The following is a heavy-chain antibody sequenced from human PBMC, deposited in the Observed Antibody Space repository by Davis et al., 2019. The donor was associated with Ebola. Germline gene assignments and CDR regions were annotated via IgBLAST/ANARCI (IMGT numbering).Heavy chain of an antibody. CDR3: ASGIGRGYTYGPPDF. Sequence: SVTVSCKASGGSFTSFVINWVRQAHGQGLEWMGGSKPVFGTPTYAQEFQGRVMITADESTSTAYMELSSLRSEDTAMYYCASGIGRGYTYGPPDFWGQGTLVTVSS. D-gene: IGHD5-18*01. CDR2: SKPVFGTP. CDR1: GGSFTSFV. J-gene: IGHJ4*02. V-gene: IGHV1-69*13.